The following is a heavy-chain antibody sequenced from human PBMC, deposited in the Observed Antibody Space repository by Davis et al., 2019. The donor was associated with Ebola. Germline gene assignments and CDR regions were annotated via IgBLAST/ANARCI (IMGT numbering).Heavy chain of an antibody. CDR3: ARYSSG. D-gene: IGHD6-19*01. CDR2: IKQDGSEK. V-gene: IGHV3-7*01. J-gene: IGHJ4*02. CDR1: GFTFSSYV. Sequence: GESLKISCVASGFTFSSYVMGWVRQAPGKGLEWVASIKQDGSEKHYVDSVKGRFTISRDNTKNSLYLQMNSLRAEDTAVYYCARYSSGWGQGTLVTVSS.